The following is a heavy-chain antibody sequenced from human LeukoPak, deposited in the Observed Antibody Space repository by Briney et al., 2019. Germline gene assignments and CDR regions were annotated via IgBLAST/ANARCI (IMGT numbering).Heavy chain of an antibody. CDR3: ATGAAAGIETEFDP. D-gene: IGHD6-13*01. J-gene: IGHJ5*02. V-gene: IGHV1-24*01. Sequence: ASVKVSCKVSGYTLTELSMHWVRQAPGKGLEWMGGFDPEDGETIYAQKFQGRVTMTEDTSTDTAYMEPSSLRSEDTAVYYCATGAAAGIETEFDPWGQGTLVTVSS. CDR2: FDPEDGET. CDR1: GYTLTELS.